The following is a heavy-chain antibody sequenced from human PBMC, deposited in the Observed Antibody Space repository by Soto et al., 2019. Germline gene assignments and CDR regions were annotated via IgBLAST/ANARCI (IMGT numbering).Heavy chain of an antibody. J-gene: IGHJ4*02. D-gene: IGHD3-22*01. CDR3: AKDRYYYDSSGYYRERFYFDS. CDR1: GFTFSNYA. Sequence: PGGSLRLSCAASGFTFSNYAMNWVRQAPGKGLEWISVISGSGGSTYYADSVKGRFTISRDNSKNTLYLQMNSLRAEDTAVYYCAKDRYYYDSSGYYRERFYFDSWGQGTLVTVSS. V-gene: IGHV3-23*01. CDR2: ISGSGGST.